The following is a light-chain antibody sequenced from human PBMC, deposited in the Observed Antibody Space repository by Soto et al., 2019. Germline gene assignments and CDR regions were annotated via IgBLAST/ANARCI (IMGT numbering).Light chain of an antibody. CDR2: AAS. CDR1: QSISSY. Sequence: DIQMTQSPSSLSASVGDRVTITCRASQSISSYLNWYQQKPGKATKLLIYAASSLQSGVPSRFSGSGSGTECPLTISSLQPEDFATYYCQQSYSTPFTFGPGTKVDIK. J-gene: IGKJ3*01. V-gene: IGKV1-39*01. CDR3: QQSYSTPFT.